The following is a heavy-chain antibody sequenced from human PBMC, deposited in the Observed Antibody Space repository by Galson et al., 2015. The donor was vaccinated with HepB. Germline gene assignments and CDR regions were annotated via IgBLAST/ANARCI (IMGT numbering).Heavy chain of an antibody. CDR1: GFPFNTYW. CDR3: ATRGQAMAD. V-gene: IGHV3-7*01. Sequence: SLRLSCAASGFPFNTYWMTWVRQAPGKGLEWVANLDEDGSDKNYVDSVKGRFIISRDNAKRALYLQMNSLRADDTAVYYRATRGQAMADWGQGTLVTVSS. D-gene: IGHD6-19*01. J-gene: IGHJ4*02. CDR2: LDEDGSDK.